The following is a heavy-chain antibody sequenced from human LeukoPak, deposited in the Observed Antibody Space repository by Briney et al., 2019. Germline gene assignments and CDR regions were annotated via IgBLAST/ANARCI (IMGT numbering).Heavy chain of an antibody. CDR1: GGSISSYY. D-gene: IGHD5/OR15-5a*01. CDR2: MFTSGST. CDR3: AGEPSVSYRRGAFDI. Sequence: SETLSLTCPVPGGSISSYYWSWIRQPDGKGLKCIGRMFTSGSTHYNPSLKSRVAMSLDTSKNQFSLRLTSVTAADTAAYYCAGEPSVSYRRGAFDIWGQGTMVSVS. J-gene: IGHJ3*02. V-gene: IGHV4-4*07.